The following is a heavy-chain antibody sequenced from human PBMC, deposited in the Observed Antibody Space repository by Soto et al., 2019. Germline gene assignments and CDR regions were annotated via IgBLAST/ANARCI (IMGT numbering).Heavy chain of an antibody. J-gene: IGHJ4*02. CDR2: IKQDGSEK. CDR3: ATSRTFDY. V-gene: IGHV3-7*01. CDR1: GFTFSSYW. Sequence: GGSLRLSCVVSGFTFSSYWMNWVRQAPGKGLEWVANIKQDGSEKCYVDSAKGRFTISRDNAKNSLYLQMNSLSAEDTAIYYCATSRTFDYWGQGTLVTVSS. D-gene: IGHD6-13*01.